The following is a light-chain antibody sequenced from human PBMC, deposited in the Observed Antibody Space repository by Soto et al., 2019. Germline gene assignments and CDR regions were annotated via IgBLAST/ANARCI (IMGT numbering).Light chain of an antibody. Sequence: EFVLTQSPVTLSFSPGERATLSCRASQSVSSSYLAWYQQKPGQAPRLLIYGASSRATGIPDRFSGSGSGTDFTLTISRLEPEDFAVYYCQQYGSSPRTFGQGTKVDIK. CDR2: GAS. CDR3: QQYGSSPRT. J-gene: IGKJ1*01. CDR1: QSVSSSY. V-gene: IGKV3-20*01.